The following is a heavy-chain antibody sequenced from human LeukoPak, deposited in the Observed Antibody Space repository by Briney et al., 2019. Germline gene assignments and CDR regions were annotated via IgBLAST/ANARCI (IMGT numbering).Heavy chain of an antibody. CDR3: VREKGGFGFVL. V-gene: IGHV3-48*04. CDR1: GFNFGIYS. D-gene: IGHD3-16*01. CDR2: VSAGSTGI. J-gene: IGHJ4*02. Sequence: GGSLRLSCAGSGFNFGIYSMAWVRQAPGKGLEWVAYVSAGSTGIFYAASVKGRFSISRDNAQKSLYLQMNSLRAEDTAIYYCVREKGGFGFVLWGRGTLVTVSS.